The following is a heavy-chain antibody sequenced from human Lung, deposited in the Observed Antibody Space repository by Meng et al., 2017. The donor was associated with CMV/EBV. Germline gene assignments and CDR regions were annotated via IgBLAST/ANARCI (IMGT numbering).Heavy chain of an antibody. D-gene: IGHD3-3*01. V-gene: IGHV4-59*01. CDR3: ARGGYYDFWSLYSYYYYYGMDV. CDR2: IYYSGSS. Sequence: GSLRLXCTVGGGSISGYYWSWMRQRPGKGLEWIGYIYYSGSSNYNPSLKCRVTISVDTCKNQLCLQLSSVTAADTAVYYCARGGYYDFWSLYSYYYYYGMDVWGQGNXVXVSS. CDR1: GGSISGYY. J-gene: IGHJ6*02.